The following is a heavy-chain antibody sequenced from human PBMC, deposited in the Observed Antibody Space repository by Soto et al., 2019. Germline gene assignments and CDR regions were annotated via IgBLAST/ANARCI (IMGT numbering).Heavy chain of an antibody. Sequence: ASVKVSCKASGYTFTSYDINWVRQATGQGLEWMGWMNPNSGNTGYAQKFQGRVTMTRNTSISTAYMELSSLRSEDTAVYYCAKVGYPRNSFWSGYYTDNWGQGTLVNVSS. V-gene: IGHV1-8*01. D-gene: IGHD3-3*01. CDR2: MNPNSGNT. CDR3: AKVGYPRNSFWSGYYTDN. CDR1: GYTFTSYD. J-gene: IGHJ4*02.